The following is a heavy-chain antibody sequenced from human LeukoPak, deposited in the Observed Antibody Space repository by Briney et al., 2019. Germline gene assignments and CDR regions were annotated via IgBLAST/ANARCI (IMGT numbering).Heavy chain of an antibody. CDR1: GYTFTGYY. V-gene: IGHV1-2*02. Sequence: ASVKVSCKASGYTFTGYYMHWVRQAPGQGLEWMGWINPNSGGTNYAQKFQGRVTMTRDTSISTAYMELSRLRSGDTAVYYCASISSGSYYVFDYWGQGTLVTVSS. J-gene: IGHJ4*02. CDR2: INPNSGGT. D-gene: IGHD1-26*01. CDR3: ASISSGSYYVFDY.